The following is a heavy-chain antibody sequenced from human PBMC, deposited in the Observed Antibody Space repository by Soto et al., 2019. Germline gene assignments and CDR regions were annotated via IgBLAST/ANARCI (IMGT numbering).Heavy chain of an antibody. D-gene: IGHD4-17*01. Sequence: GSLRLSCAASGFTFSSYAMSWVRQAPGKGLEWVSAISGSGGSTYYADSVKGRFTISRDNSKNTLYLQMNSLRAEDTAVYYCAKDPAVNYYYGMDVWGQGTTVTVSS. V-gene: IGHV3-23*01. CDR3: AKDPAVNYYYGMDV. J-gene: IGHJ6*02. CDR1: GFTFSSYA. CDR2: ISGSGGST.